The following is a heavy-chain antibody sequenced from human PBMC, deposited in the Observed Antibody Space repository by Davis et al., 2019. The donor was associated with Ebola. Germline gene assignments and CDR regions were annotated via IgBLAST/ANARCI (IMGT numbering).Heavy chain of an antibody. V-gene: IGHV3-21*01. D-gene: IGHD2-8*02. CDR3: ARGRRLLADAFHI. CDR2: ISSSSSYI. J-gene: IGHJ3*02. CDR1: GFTFSSYG. Sequence: GESLKISCAASGFTFSSYGMNWVRQAPGKGLEWVSSISSSSSYIYYADSVKGRFTISRDNAKNSLTLQMNSLGAEDTAVYYCARGRRLLADAFHIWGQGTMVTASS.